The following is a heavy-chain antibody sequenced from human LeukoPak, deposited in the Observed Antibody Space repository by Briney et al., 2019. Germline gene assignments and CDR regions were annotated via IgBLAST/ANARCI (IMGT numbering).Heavy chain of an antibody. CDR2: IYTSGST. J-gene: IGHJ3*02. CDR1: GGSISSGSYY. V-gene: IGHV4-61*02. Sequence: SQTLSLTCTVSGGSISSGSYYWSWIRQPAGKGLEWIGRIYTSGSTNYHPSLKSRVTISVDTSKNQFSLKLSSVTAADTAVYYCARADHNDYDILTGYYWAFDIWGQGTMVTVSS. D-gene: IGHD3-9*01. CDR3: ARADHNDYDILTGYYWAFDI.